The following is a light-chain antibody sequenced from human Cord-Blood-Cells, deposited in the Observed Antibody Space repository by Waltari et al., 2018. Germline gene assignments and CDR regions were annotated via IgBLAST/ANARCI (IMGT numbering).Light chain of an antibody. CDR1: SRDVGSYKL. CDR3: CSYAGSSTWV. J-gene: IGLJ2*01. CDR2: EGS. Sequence: QSALTQPASVSGSPGQSITISCTGTSRDVGSYKLVSWYQHHPGKAPKLMIYEGSKRPSGVSNRFSGSKSGNTASLTISGLQAEDEADYYCCSYAGSSTWVFGGGTKLTVL. V-gene: IGLV2-23*01.